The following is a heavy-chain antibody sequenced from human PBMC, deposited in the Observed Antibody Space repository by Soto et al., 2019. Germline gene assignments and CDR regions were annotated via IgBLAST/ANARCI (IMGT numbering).Heavy chain of an antibody. V-gene: IGHV4-31*03. J-gene: IGHJ4*02. Sequence: QVQLQESGPGLVKPSQTLSLTCTVSGGSISSGGYYWSWIRQHPGKGLEWIGYIYYSGSTYYNPSLKSRVTISLDTSKNQFSVKLSSVTAEDTAVYYCARDRRCSGGSCYSSGDYWGLGTLVTVCS. CDR3: ARDRRCSGGSCYSSGDY. CDR1: GGSISSGGYY. CDR2: IYYSGST. D-gene: IGHD2-15*01.